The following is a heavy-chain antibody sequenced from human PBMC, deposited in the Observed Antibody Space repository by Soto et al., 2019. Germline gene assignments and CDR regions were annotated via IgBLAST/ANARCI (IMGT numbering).Heavy chain of an antibody. CDR1: GYTFTTYD. J-gene: IGHJ6*02. CDR3: ARVIGYYYHMDV. V-gene: IGHV1-18*01. D-gene: IGHD3-22*01. CDR2: ISAYNGNT. Sequence: QVQLVQSGGEVKKPGASVKVSCKASGYTFTTYDLSWVRQAPGQGLEWMGWISAYNGNTNYAQNLQGRVTMTTDTSTSTAYMELRSLRSDDTAVYYCARVIGYYYHMDVLGQGTTVTVSS.